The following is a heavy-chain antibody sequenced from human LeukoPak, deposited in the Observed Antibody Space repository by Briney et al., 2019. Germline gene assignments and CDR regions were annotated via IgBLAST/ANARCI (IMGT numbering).Heavy chain of an antibody. D-gene: IGHD1-26*01. CDR1: GFTFSSYW. V-gene: IGHV3-74*03. CDR2: IDSDGSST. J-gene: IGHJ4*02. CDR3: ARDQIGVGPTTDY. Sequence: GGSLRLSCAASGFTFSSYWMHWVRQVPGKGLVWVSRIDSDGSSTTYADSVKGRFTISRDNAKNTLYLQMNSLRAEDTAVYYYARDQIGVGPTTDYWGQGTLVTVSS.